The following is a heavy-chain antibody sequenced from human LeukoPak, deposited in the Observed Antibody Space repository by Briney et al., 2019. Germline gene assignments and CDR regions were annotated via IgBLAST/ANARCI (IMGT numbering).Heavy chain of an antibody. J-gene: IGHJ4*02. Sequence: GGSLRLSCAAAGFTVDDYGMSWVRQIPGKGLEWVSAISGSDAGTYYADSVKGRFTISRDNAKNSVYLQMNSLGVEHTSVYYCARGHCAYPIDYWGQGTLVTVSS. CDR2: ISGSDAGT. CDR1: GFTVDDYG. V-gene: IGHV3-20*04. D-gene: IGHD2-21*01. CDR3: ARGHCAYPIDY.